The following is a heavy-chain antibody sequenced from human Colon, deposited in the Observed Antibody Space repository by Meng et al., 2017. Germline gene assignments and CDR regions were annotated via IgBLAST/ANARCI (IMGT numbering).Heavy chain of an antibody. CDR2: IDHTGNT. CDR3: ARVGPGELPNFFDP. Sequence: QVQLQGPGPGVVKPSGPLSLTCAVSGGSISSGDWWSWVRQPPGKGLEWIAEIDHTGNTNYNPSLKSRVTISVDKSKNQFSLKLSFMTAADTAVYYCARVGPGELPNFFDPWGQGTLVTVSS. CDR1: GGSISSGDW. J-gene: IGHJ5*02. D-gene: IGHD1-7*01. V-gene: IGHV4-4*02.